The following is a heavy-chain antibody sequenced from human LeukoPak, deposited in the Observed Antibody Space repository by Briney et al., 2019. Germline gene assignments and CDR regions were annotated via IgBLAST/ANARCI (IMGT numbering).Heavy chain of an antibody. Sequence: ASVKLSCKASGYTFSKYSINWVRQAPGQGLEWVGWISGYNGKTNYAQKLQDRVTMTTDTSTSTAYMELRSLRSDDTAVYYCAREPTLLIAVAGTYYYYYMDVWGKGTTVTVSS. D-gene: IGHD6-19*01. V-gene: IGHV1-18*01. CDR1: GYTFSKYS. CDR2: ISGYNGKT. J-gene: IGHJ6*03. CDR3: AREPTLLIAVAGTYYYYYMDV.